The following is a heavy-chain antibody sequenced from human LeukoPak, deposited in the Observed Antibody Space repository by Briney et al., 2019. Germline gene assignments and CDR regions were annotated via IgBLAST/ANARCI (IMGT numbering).Heavy chain of an antibody. J-gene: IGHJ4*02. Sequence: PGGSLRLSCAASGFTFSSYEMNWVRQAPGKELEWVSYISSSGSTIYYADSVKGRFTISRDNAKNSLYLQMNSLRAEDTAVYYCAMGLGLENGGGLDYWGQGTLVTVSS. V-gene: IGHV3-48*03. CDR2: ISSSGSTI. CDR1: GFTFSSYE. D-gene: IGHD4-23*01. CDR3: AMGLGLENGGGLDY.